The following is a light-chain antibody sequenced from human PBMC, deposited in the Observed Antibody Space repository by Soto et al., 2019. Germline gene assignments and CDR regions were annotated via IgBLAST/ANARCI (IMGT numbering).Light chain of an antibody. J-gene: IGKJ2*01. CDR2: KAS. V-gene: IGKV1-5*03. Sequence: DIQMTQSPSTLSASVGDRVTITCRASQSISSWLAWYQQKPGKAPKLLIYKASSLESGVPSRFSGSGSGTEFTLTISSLQPDAFATYYCQQYNSYSRTFGQGTKLEIK. CDR3: QQYNSYSRT. CDR1: QSISSW.